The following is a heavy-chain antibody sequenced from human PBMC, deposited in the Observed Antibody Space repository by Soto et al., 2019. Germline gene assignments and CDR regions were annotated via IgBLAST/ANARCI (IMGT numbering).Heavy chain of an antibody. Sequence: EVQLLESGGGLVQPGGSLRLSCAASGFTFSNFAMRWVRQAPGKGLEWVSTITETGGDTYYTDSVKGRFTISRDNSMNTLYLQMSSLSVEDTSLEYCTKASSDRHHMDLWGQGTTGTV. J-gene: IGHJ6*02. CDR2: ITETGGDT. CDR3: TKASSDRHHMDL. CDR1: GFTFSNFA. V-gene: IGHV3-23*01.